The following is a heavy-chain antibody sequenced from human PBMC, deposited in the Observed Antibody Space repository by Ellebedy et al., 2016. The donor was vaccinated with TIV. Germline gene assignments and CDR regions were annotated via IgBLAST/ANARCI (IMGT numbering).Heavy chain of an antibody. CDR3: ARDRRGAADPYYYYYGMDV. CDR2: ISAYNGNT. CDR1: GYTFTSYG. V-gene: IGHV1-18*04. D-gene: IGHD3-10*01. J-gene: IGHJ6*02. Sequence: ASVKVSCXASGYTFTSYGISWVRQAPGQGLEWMGWISAYNGNTNYAQKLQGRVTMTTDTSTSTAYMELRSLRSDDTAVYYCARDRRGAADPYYYYYGMDVWGQGTTVTVSS.